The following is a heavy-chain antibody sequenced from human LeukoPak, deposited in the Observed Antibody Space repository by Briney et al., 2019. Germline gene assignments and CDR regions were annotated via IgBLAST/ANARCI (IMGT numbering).Heavy chain of an antibody. CDR1: GFSFRNYA. D-gene: IGHD6-13*01. Sequence: GGSLRLSCVASGFSFRNYAIHWVRQAPGKGLEYVSVINTDGRITYYADSVKGRFTISRDNSKNTLYLQMNSLRAEDTAVYYCARVAYSSSWPDYWGQGTLVTVSS. V-gene: IGHV3-64*04. CDR3: ARVAYSSSWPDY. CDR2: INTDGRIT. J-gene: IGHJ4*02.